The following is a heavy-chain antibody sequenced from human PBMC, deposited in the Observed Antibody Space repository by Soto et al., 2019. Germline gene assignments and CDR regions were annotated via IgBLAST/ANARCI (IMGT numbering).Heavy chain of an antibody. CDR1: GSSFTNGW. CDR2: IKSKIHGGTT. V-gene: IGHV3-15*05. D-gene: IGHD1-26*01. CDR3: STDEWE. J-gene: IGHJ4*02. Sequence: EVQLVESGGGLVKPGGSLRLSCAASGSSFTNGWRSWVRQAPGKGLEWVGRIKSKIHGGTTDYAAHVKGRFTISRDDSKNTLYLQMHSLHTEDTAVYYCSTDEWEWGQGTLVTVSS.